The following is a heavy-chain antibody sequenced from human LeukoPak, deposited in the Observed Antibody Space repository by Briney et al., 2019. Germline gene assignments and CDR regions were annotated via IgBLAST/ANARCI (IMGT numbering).Heavy chain of an antibody. D-gene: IGHD3-10*01. CDR1: GFTFSNYA. CDR2: ISYDGSDK. Sequence: GGSLRLSCAASGFTFSNYAMHWVRQAPGKGLEWVAVISYDGSDKYYADSVKGRFTISRVNSKNTLYLQMNSLRAEDTAVYYCSPGVRGVIPWFDPWGQGTLVTVSS. J-gene: IGHJ5*02. V-gene: IGHV3-30-3*01. CDR3: SPGVRGVIPWFDP.